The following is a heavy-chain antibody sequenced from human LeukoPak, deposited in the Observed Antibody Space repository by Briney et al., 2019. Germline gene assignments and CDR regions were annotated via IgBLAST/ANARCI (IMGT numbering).Heavy chain of an antibody. CDR2: IYPGDSDT. CDR1: GYRLADYW. D-gene: IGHD5-24*01. V-gene: IGHV5-51*01. CDR3: ARPGDGF. Sequence: GESLKISCKVSGYRLADYWLAWVRQIPGKGLEWMGIIYPGDSDTRYSPSFQGQVTISTDNSISTAYLQWSSLKASDTAMYYCARPGDGFWGQGTLVTVSS. J-gene: IGHJ4*02.